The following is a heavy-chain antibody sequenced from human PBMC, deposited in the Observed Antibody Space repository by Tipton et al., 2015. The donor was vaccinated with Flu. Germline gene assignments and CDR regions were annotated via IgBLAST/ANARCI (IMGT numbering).Heavy chain of an antibody. CDR2: IYYSGST. Sequence: LRLSCTVSGGSISSYYWSWIRQPPGKGLEWIGYIYYSGSTNYNPSLKSRVTISVDTSKNQFSLKLSSVTAADTAVYYCARAGLGWLLEYYFDYWGQGTLVTVSS. J-gene: IGHJ4*02. D-gene: IGHD3-3*01. CDR1: GGSISSYY. CDR3: ARAGLGWLLEYYFDY. V-gene: IGHV4-59*01.